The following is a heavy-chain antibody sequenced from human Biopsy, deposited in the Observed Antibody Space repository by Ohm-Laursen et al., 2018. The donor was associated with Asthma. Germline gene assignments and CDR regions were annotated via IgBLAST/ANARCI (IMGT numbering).Heavy chain of an antibody. CDR1: GYNFISFA. Sequence: ASVKVSCKASGYNFISFAIHWVRQAPGQRLEWMGWVNTGNGDTKYSQKFQGRVTITRDTSASPAYMELRCLRSEDTATYYCARTYYDFLTGQVKDVFGVWGQGTMVTVSS. D-gene: IGHD3-9*01. J-gene: IGHJ3*01. V-gene: IGHV1-3*04. CDR2: VNTGNGDT. CDR3: ARTYYDFLTGQVKDVFGV.